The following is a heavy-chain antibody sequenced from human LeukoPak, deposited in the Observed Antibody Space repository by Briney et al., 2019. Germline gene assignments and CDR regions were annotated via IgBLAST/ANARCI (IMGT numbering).Heavy chain of an antibody. Sequence: GGSLRLSCAASGFTFSSYGMHWVRQAPGKGLEWVAFIRYDGSNKYYADSVKGRFTISRDNSKNTLYLQMNSLRAEDTAVYYCASQYCSSTSCYVDYWGQGTLVTVSS. J-gene: IGHJ4*02. CDR3: ASQYCSSTSCYVDY. CDR2: IRYDGSNK. CDR1: GFTFSSYG. V-gene: IGHV3-30*02. D-gene: IGHD2-2*01.